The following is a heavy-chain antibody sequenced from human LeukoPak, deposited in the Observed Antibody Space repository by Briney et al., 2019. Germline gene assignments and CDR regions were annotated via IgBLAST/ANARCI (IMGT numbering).Heavy chain of an antibody. V-gene: IGHV3-30*02. CDR2: IRYDGSNK. D-gene: IGHD6-13*01. Sequence: GGSLRLSCAASGFIFSSYGMHWVRQAPGKGLEWVAFIRYDGSNKYYADSVKGRFTISRDNSKNTLYLQMNSLRAEDTAVYYCAKLHSSSWYNDAFDIWGQGTMVTVSS. CDR3: AKLHSSSWYNDAFDI. J-gene: IGHJ3*02. CDR1: GFIFSSYG.